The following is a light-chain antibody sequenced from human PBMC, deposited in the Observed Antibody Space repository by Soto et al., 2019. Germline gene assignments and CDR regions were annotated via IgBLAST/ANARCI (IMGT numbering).Light chain of an antibody. V-gene: IGLV1-44*01. Sequence: QSVLTQPPSASGTPGQRVTISCSGSSSNIGSNSVNWYQQLPGAALKLLIHSSDQRPSGVPDRFSGSKSGTSGSLAISGLQTEDEADYYCAAWDDSLNGYVFGTGTKLTVL. CDR3: AAWDDSLNGYV. CDR2: SSD. CDR1: SSNIGSNS. J-gene: IGLJ1*01.